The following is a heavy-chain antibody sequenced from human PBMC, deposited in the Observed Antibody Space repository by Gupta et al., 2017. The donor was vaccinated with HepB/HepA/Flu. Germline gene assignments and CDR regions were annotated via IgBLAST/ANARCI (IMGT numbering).Heavy chain of an antibody. CDR1: GFTFSSYS. J-gene: IGHJ4*02. Sequence: EVQLVESGGGLVKPGGSLRLSCAASGFTFSSYSMNWVRQAPGKGLEWVSSISSSSSYIYYADSVKGRFTISRDNAKNSLYLQMNSLRAEDTAVYYCASRTAVAATDFHYWGQGTLVTVSS. V-gene: IGHV3-21*01. D-gene: IGHD6-19*01. CDR2: ISSSSSYI. CDR3: ASRTAVAATDFHY.